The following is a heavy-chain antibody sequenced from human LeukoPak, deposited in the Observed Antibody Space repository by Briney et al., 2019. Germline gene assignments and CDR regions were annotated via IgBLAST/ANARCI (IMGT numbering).Heavy chain of an antibody. J-gene: IGHJ4*02. CDR2: INHSGGT. CDR1: GGSINGYY. Sequence: PSETLSLTCTVSGGSINGYYWSWIRQPPGKGLEWIGEINHSGGTNYNPSLKSRVTISVDTSKNQFSLKLSSVTAADTAVYYCARGYLGYDSSGFYFDYWGQGTLVTVSS. D-gene: IGHD3-22*01. V-gene: IGHV4-34*01. CDR3: ARGYLGYDSSGFYFDY.